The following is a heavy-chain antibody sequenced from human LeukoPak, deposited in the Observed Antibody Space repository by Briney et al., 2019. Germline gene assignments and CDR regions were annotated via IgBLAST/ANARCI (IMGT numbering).Heavy chain of an antibody. D-gene: IGHD6-13*01. CDR2: IWYDGSNK. CDR3: ARVGGIAAAGKIPRGSSYYYGMDV. J-gene: IGHJ6*02. V-gene: IGHV3-33*01. CDR1: GFTFSSYG. Sequence: SGGSLRLSCAASGFTFSSYGMHWVRQAPGKGLEWVAVIWYDGSNKYYADSVKGRFTISRDNSKNTLYLQMNSLRAEDTAVYYCARVGGIAAAGKIPRGSSYYYGMDVWGQGTTVTVSS.